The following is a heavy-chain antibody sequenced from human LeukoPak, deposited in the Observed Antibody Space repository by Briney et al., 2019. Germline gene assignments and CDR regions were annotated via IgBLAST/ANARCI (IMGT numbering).Heavy chain of an antibody. CDR2: IYYSGST. J-gene: IGHJ2*01. D-gene: IGHD3-16*01. CDR3: ARDSSGWYGGGYFDL. Sequence: SETLSLTCTVSGGSISSYYWSWIRQPPGKGLEWIGYIYYSGSTNYNPSLKSRVTISVDTSKNQFSLTLSSVTAADTAVYYCARDSSGWYGGGYFDLWGRGTLVTVSS. V-gene: IGHV4-59*01. CDR1: GGSISSYY.